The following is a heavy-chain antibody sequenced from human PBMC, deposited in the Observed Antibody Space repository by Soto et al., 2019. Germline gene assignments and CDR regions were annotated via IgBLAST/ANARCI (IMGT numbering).Heavy chain of an antibody. V-gene: IGHV3-43*01. CDR1: GFTFEEHT. CDR2: LSWDGGTT. CDR3: SRVQKKDMTTSGVDFDS. J-gene: IGHJ4*02. D-gene: IGHD2-15*01. Sequence: EVMLEESGGAVVQPGGSLRLSCVVSGFTFEEHTIHWVRQAPGKGLEWISLLSWDGGTTYYAESVKGRFTISRDSGTNSVFLQMDSLRSEDTALYYCSRVQKKDMTTSGVDFDSWGQGTQVTVSS.